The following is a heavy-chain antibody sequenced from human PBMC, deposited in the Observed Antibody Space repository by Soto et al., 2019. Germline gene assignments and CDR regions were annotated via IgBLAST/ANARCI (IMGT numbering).Heavy chain of an antibody. CDR1: GYTFSRYG. V-gene: IGHV1-18*01. CDR2: ISAYNGNT. CDR3: ARDRILWFGELPHNWFDP. D-gene: IGHD3-10*01. Sequence: GASVKVSCEASGYTFSRYGISWGRQGPGQGLEWMGWISAYNGNTNYAQKLQGRVTMTTDTSTSTAYMELRSLRSDDTAVYYCARDRILWFGELPHNWFDPWGQGTLVTVSS. J-gene: IGHJ5*02.